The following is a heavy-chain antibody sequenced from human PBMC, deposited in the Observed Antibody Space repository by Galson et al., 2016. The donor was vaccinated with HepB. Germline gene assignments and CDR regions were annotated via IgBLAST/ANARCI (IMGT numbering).Heavy chain of an antibody. CDR3: AKSGRYYGVEHFDY. V-gene: IGHV3-30*18. CDR1: GFTFSSYG. Sequence: SLRLSCAASGFTFSSYGMHWVRQAPGKGLEWVAVISYDGSNKYYADSVKGRFTISRDNSKNTLYLQMNSLRAEDTAVYYCAKSGRYYGVEHFDYWGQGTLVTVSA. D-gene: IGHD4-17*01. J-gene: IGHJ4*02. CDR2: ISYDGSNK.